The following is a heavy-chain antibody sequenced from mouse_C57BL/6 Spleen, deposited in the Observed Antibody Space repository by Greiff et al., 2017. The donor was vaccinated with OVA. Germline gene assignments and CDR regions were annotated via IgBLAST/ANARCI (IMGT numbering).Heavy chain of an antibody. CDR2: INPNNGGT. V-gene: IGHV1-22*01. Sequence: VQLKESGPELVKPGASVKMSCKASGYTFTDYNMHWVKQSHGKSLEWIGYINPNNGGTSYNQKFKGKATLTVNKSSSTAYMELRSLTSEDSAVYYCARNPTGTGWYFDVWGTGTTVTVSS. D-gene: IGHD4-1*02. CDR1: GYTFTDYN. J-gene: IGHJ1*03. CDR3: ARNPTGTGWYFDV.